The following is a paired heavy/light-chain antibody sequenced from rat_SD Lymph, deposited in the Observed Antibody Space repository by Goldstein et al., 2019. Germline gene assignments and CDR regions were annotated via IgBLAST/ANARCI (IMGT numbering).Heavy chain of an antibody. CDR3: ARVGQPFFNYGNYWYFDF. Sequence: EVQLVESGGGLVQPGRSLKLSCAASGFTFSNYYMAWVRQAPKKGLEWVATISTSGSRTYYPDSVKGRFTISRDNAKSSLYLQMNSLKSEDTATYYCARVGQPFFNYGNYWYFDFWGPGTMVTVSS. D-gene: IGHD1-3*01. CDR1: GFTFSNYY. CDR2: ISTSGSRT. J-gene: IGHJ1*01. V-gene: IGHV5-25*01.
Light chain of an antibody. CDR3: QQSWNDPPT. J-gene: IGKJ1*01. CDR2: KAS. V-gene: IGKV3S11*01. Sequence: DTVLTQSPALAVSPGERVSISCRASEGVNSYMHWYQQKPGQQPKLLIYKASNLASGVPARFSGSGSGTDFTLTIDPVEADDTATYFCQQSWNDPPTFGGGTKLELK. CDR1: EGVNSY.